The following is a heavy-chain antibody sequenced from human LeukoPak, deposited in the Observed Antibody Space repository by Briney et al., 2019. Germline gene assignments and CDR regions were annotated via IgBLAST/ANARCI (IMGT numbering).Heavy chain of an antibody. CDR3: ARGLVGATTGAFDI. CDR1: GYTFTDRY. Sequence: ASVKVSCTASGYTFTDRYMHWVRQAPGQGLEWMGWINPNSGGTNYAQKFQGRVTMTRDTSISTAYMELSRLRSDDTAVYYCARGLVGATTGAFDIWGQGTMVTVSS. D-gene: IGHD1-26*01. CDR2: INPNSGGT. J-gene: IGHJ3*02. V-gene: IGHV1-2*02.